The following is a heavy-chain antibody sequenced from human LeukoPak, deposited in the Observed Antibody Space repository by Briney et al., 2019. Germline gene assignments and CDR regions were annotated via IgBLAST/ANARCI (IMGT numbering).Heavy chain of an antibody. V-gene: IGHV1-2*04. CDR3: ARVGGYSGYDYGEYHFDY. J-gene: IGHJ4*02. CDR1: GYTFTRYY. CDR2: INPNSGGT. D-gene: IGHD5-12*01. Sequence: ASVKVSCKASGYTFTRYYMHWVRQAPGQGLEWMGWINPNSGGTNYAQKFQGWVTMTRDTSISTAYMELSRLRSDDTAVYYCARVGGYSGYDYGEYHFDYWGQGTLVTVSS.